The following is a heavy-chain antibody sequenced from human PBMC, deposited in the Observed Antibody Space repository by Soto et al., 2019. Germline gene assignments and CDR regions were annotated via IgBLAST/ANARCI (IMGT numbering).Heavy chain of an antibody. CDR3: ARSQGSGPYRGFDY. CDR1: GFTFSSYS. J-gene: IGHJ4*02. CDR2: ISSSSSYI. Sequence: EVQLVESGGGLVKPGGSLRLSCAASGFTFSSYSMNWVRQAPGKGLEWVSSISSSSSYIYYADSVKGRFTISRHNAKNSLYLQMNSLRAEDTAVYYCARSQGSGPYRGFDYWGQGTLVTVSS. V-gene: IGHV3-21*01. D-gene: IGHD6-19*01.